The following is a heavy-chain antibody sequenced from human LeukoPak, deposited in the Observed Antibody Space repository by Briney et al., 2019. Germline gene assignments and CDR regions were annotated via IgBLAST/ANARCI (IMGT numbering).Heavy chain of an antibody. J-gene: IGHJ3*02. CDR2: ISSSSSYT. D-gene: IGHD6-19*01. CDR1: GIPFSDYY. V-gene: IGHV3-11*06. CDR3: AREYRAVAARYWAFDI. Sequence: GGSLRLSCVVSGIPFSDYYMNWIRQAPGKGLEWISYISSSSSYTDYADSVKGRFTISRDNAKNSLYLQMNSLRAEDTAVYYCAREYRAVAARYWAFDIWGQGTMVTVSS.